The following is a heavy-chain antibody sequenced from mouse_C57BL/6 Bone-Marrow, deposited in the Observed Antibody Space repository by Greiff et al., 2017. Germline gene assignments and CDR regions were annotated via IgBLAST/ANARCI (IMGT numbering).Heavy chain of an antibody. V-gene: IGHV1-26*01. D-gene: IGHD1-1*01. J-gene: IGHJ2*01. CDR1: GYTFTDYY. CDR3: ARRVTTVVAGKFFDY. Sequence: VQLQQSGPELVKPGASVKISCKASGYTFTDYYMNWVKQSHGKSLEWIGDINPNNGGTSYNQKFKGKATLTVDKSSSTAYMELRSLTSEDSAVYYCARRVTTVVAGKFFDYWGQGTTLTVSS. CDR2: INPNNGGT.